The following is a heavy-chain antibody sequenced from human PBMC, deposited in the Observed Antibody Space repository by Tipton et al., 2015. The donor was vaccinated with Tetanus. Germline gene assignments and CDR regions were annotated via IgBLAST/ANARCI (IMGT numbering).Heavy chain of an antibody. D-gene: IGHD2-2*01. J-gene: IGHJ5*02. CDR3: TRHVVEAVPRWFDP. V-gene: IGHV4-39*01. CDR2: VYYDGSA. CDR1: GDSISSSEYY. Sequence: TLSLTCTVSGDSISSSEYYWGWIRQPPGEGLEWIASVYYDGSAYINPSLKSRIAISIDTSGSQFSLKVHSVTAADTAFYYCTRHVVEAVPRWFDPWGQGTLVTVSS.